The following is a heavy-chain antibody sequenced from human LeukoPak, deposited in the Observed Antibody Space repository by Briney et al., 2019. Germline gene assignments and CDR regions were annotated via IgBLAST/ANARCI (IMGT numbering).Heavy chain of an antibody. CDR1: GFTFSNYW. D-gene: IGHD2-21*01. V-gene: IGHV3-7*03. J-gene: IGHJ4*02. CDR2: IKQDGSDE. CDR3: AQFAKGG. Sequence: GGSLRLSCEASGFTFSNYWMTWVRQAPGTGLEWVANIKQDGSDEYYVDSVKGRFTISRDNTKNSLYLQMNSLRAEDTAVYYCAQFAKGGWGQGTLVTVSS.